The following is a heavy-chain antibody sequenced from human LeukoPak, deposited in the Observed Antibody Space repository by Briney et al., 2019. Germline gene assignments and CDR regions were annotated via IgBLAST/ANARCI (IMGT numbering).Heavy chain of an antibody. J-gene: IGHJ6*04. D-gene: IGHD3-10*02. CDR2: ISSSGSTI. V-gene: IGHV3-48*03. Sequence: GGSLRLSCAASGFTFSSYEMNWVRQAPGKGLEWVSYISSSGSTIYYADSVKGRFTISRDNAKNPLYLQMNSLRAEDTAVYYCAELGITMIGGVWGKETTVTISS. CDR1: GFTFSSYE. CDR3: AELGITMIGGV.